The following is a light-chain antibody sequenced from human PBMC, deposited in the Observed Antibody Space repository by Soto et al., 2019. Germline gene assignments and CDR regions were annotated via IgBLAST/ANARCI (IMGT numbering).Light chain of an antibody. CDR2: GNS. CDR1: SSNIGAGYD. Sequence: QSVLTQPPSVSGAPGQRVTISCTGSSSNIGAGYDVHWYQQLPGTAPKLLIYGNSNRPSGVPDRFSGSKSGTSASLAITGLQAEDKADYYRQSYDSSLSGYVFVTGTKV. V-gene: IGLV1-40*01. J-gene: IGLJ1*01. CDR3: QSYDSSLSGYV.